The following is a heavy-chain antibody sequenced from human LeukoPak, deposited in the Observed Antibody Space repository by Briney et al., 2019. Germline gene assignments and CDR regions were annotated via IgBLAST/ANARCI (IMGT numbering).Heavy chain of an antibody. CDR3: ARAARGYFQH. CDR2: IYYSGST. Sequence: SETLSLTCTVSGGSISIYYWSWIRQPPGKGLEWIGYIYYSGSTNYNPSLKSRVTISVDTSKNQFSLKLSSVTAADTAVYYCARAARGYFQHWGQGTLITVSS. D-gene: IGHD1-26*01. J-gene: IGHJ1*01. V-gene: IGHV4-59*01. CDR1: GGSISIYY.